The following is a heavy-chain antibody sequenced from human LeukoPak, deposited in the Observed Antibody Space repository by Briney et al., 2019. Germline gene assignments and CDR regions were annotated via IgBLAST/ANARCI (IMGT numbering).Heavy chain of an antibody. V-gene: IGHV3-43*01. CDR3: AKDSSVAAVINYFDY. Sequence: GGSLRHSCAASGFTFDDYTMHWVRQAPGKGLEWVSLISWDGGSTYYADSVKGRFTISRDNSKNSLYLQMNSLRTEDTALYYCAKDSSVAAVINYFDYWGQGTLVTVSS. D-gene: IGHD6-13*01. CDR1: GFTFDDYT. J-gene: IGHJ4*02. CDR2: ISWDGGST.